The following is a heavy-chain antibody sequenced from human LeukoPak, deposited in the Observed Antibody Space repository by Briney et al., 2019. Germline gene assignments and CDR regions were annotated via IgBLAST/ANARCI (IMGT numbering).Heavy chain of an antibody. CDR2: MNPNSGNT. D-gene: IGHD3-9*01. CDR1: GYTFTSYA. J-gene: IGHJ6*03. Sequence: ASVKVSCKASGYTFTSYAISWVRQAPGQGLEWMGWMNPNSGNTGYAQKFQGRVTMTRNTSISTAYMELSSLRSEDTAVYYCARGFRGTAYDRWFLLTGRNYYYYMDVWGKGTTVTISS. CDR3: ARGFRGTAYDRWFLLTGRNYYYYMDV. V-gene: IGHV1-8*01.